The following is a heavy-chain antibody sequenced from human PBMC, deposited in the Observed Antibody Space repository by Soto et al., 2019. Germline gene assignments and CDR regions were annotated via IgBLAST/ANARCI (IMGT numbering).Heavy chain of an antibody. V-gene: IGHV4-31*03. CDR1: GGSISSGDYY. Sequence: QVQLQESGPRLVTPSQTLSLTCTVSGGSISSGDYYWSWIRQHPGKGLEWIGHIYDSGGTYYNPSLSSRVTISVDTSKSHFSLNLSSVNAADKAVYYCARGIATAGYYYYYGMDVWGQGTTVTVSS. CDR2: IYDSGGT. J-gene: IGHJ6*02. D-gene: IGHD6-13*01. CDR3: ARGIATAGYYYYYGMDV.